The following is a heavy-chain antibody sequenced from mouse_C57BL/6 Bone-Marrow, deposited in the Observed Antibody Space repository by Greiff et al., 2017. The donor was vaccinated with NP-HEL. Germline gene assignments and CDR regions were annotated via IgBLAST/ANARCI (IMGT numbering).Heavy chain of an antibody. J-gene: IGHJ2*01. V-gene: IGHV1-81*01. D-gene: IGHD1-1*02. CDR1: GYTFTSYG. CDR2: IYPRSGNT. Sequence: QVQLKESGAELARPGASVKLSCKASGYTFTSYGISWVKQRTGQGLEWIGEIYPRSGNTYYNEKFKGKATLTADKSSSTAYMELRSLTSEDSAVYFCARRDGGYFGCWGQGTTLTVSS. CDR3: ARRDGGYFGC.